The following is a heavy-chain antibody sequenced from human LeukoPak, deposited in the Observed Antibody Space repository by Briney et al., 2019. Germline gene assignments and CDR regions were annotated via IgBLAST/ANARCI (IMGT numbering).Heavy chain of an antibody. CDR3: ARGWRAMVY. V-gene: IGHV4-59*12. J-gene: IGHJ4*02. CDR2: IYYSGST. D-gene: IGHD5-18*01. Sequence: SETLSLTCTVSGGSISSYYWSWIRQPPGKGLEWIGYIYYSGSTNYNPSLKSRVTISVDTSKNQFSLKLSSVTAADTAVYYCARGWRAMVYWGQGTLVTVSS. CDR1: GGSISSYY.